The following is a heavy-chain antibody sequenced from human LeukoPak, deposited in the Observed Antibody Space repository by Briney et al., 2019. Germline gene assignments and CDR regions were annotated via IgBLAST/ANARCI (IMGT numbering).Heavy chain of an antibody. D-gene: IGHD6-19*01. CDR3: ARAGITSGWVQNMDY. CDR2: ISAYNGNT. J-gene: IGHJ4*02. Sequence: ASVKVSCKASGYTFTSYGISWVRQAPGQGLEWMGWISAYNGNTKHAQKLQGRVTMTTDTSTSTAYMELRSLRSDYTAVYYCARAGITSGWVQNMDYWGQGTLVTVSS. CDR1: GYTFTSYG. V-gene: IGHV1-18*01.